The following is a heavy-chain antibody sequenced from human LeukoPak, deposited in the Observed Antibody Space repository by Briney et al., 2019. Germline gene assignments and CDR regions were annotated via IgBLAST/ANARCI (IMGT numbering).Heavy chain of an antibody. J-gene: IGHJ4*02. CDR2: INPSGGNT. CDR1: GYTFTSYY. Sequence: ASVKVSCKASGYTFTSYYMHWVRQAPGQGLEWMGIINPSGGNTNYAQKLQGRVTMTTDTPTSTAYMELRSLRSDDTAVYYCARQGSSWYDDYFDYWGQGTLVTVSS. D-gene: IGHD6-13*01. CDR3: ARQGSSWYDDYFDY. V-gene: IGHV1-46*01.